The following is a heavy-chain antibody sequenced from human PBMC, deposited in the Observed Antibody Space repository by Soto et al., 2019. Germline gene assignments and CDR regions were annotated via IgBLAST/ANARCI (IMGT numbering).Heavy chain of an antibody. D-gene: IGHD6-6*01. V-gene: IGHV3-74*01. Sequence: GGSLRLSCAASGFTTSNYWMHWVRQVPGKGLVWVSRINSNGRSTNYADSVKGRFTISRDNATNTLHLQMDSLRAEDTAMYFCARGGAARAYYYYGLDVWGLGTTVTVSS. CDR2: INSNGRST. CDR3: ARGGAARAYYYYGLDV. CDR1: GFTTSNYW. J-gene: IGHJ6*02.